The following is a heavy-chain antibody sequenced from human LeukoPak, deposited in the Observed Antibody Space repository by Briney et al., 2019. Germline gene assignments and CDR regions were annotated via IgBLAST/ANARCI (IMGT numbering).Heavy chain of an antibody. Sequence: GASVKVSCKASGGTFSSYTISWVRQAPGQGLEWMGRIIPILGIANYAQKFQGRVTITADKSTSTAYMELSSLRSEDTAVYYCARYSGYDDVYFDYWGQGTLVTASS. CDR3: ARYSGYDDVYFDY. V-gene: IGHV1-69*02. CDR2: IIPILGIA. J-gene: IGHJ4*02. D-gene: IGHD5-12*01. CDR1: GGTFSSYT.